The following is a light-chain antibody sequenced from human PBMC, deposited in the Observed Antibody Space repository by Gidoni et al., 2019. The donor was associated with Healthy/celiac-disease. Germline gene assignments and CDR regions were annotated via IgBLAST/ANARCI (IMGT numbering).Light chain of an antibody. CDR3: QQYGSSPPWT. CDR1: QSVSSSY. J-gene: IGKJ1*01. V-gene: IGKV3-20*01. CDR2: GAS. Sequence: EIVLTQSPGTLSLSPGERASQSVSSSYLAWYQQKPGQAPRLLLFGASSRATGIPDRFRGSGAGTDFTLTISRLEPEDFAVYYCQQYGSSPPWTFGQGTKVEIK.